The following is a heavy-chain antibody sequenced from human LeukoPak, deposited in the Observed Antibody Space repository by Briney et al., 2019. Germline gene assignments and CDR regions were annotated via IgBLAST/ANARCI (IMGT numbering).Heavy chain of an antibody. CDR1: GFTFSDYY. J-gene: IGHJ6*03. CDR3: ARDRYYYYMDV. V-gene: IGHV3-11*01. CDR2: IRSSGSTI. Sequence: GGSLRLSCAASGFTFSDYYMSWIRQAPGKGLEWVSYIRSSGSTIYYADSVEGRFTISRDNAKNSLYLQMNSLRAEDTAVYYCARDRYYYYMDVWGKGTTVTVSS.